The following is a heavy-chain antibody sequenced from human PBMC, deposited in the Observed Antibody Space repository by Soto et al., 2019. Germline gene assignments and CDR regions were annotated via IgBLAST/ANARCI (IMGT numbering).Heavy chain of an antibody. V-gene: IGHV3-23*01. CDR2: ISGSGDST. J-gene: IGHJ3*02. D-gene: IGHD1-26*01. CDR3: AKPWYSDPFYI. Sequence: EVQLLESGGGLVQPGGSRRLSCAASGFTFSSYAMSWVRQAPGKGLEWVSGISGSGDSTYYADSVKGRFTISRDNSKNTLYLQMNTLRAEDTAVYYCAKPWYSDPFYIWGQGTMVTVSS. CDR1: GFTFSSYA.